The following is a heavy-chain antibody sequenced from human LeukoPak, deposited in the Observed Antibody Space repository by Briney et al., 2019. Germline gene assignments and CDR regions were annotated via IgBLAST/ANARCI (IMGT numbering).Heavy chain of an antibody. CDR1: GFSLSTSGVG. J-gene: IGHJ3*02. CDR3: AHSNADYYDFWSGLGWAFDI. D-gene: IGHD3-3*01. V-gene: IGHV2-5*01. Sequence: SGPTLVKPTQTLTLTCTFSGFSLSTSGVGVGWIRQPPGKALEWLALIYWNDDKRYSPSLKSRLTITKDTSKNQVVLTMTNMDPVDTATYYCAHSNADYYDFWSGLGWAFDIWGQGTMVTVSS. CDR2: IYWNDDK.